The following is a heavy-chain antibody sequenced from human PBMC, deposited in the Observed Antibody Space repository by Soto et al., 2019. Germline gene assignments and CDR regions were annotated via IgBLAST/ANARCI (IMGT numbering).Heavy chain of an antibody. J-gene: IGHJ4*02. Sequence: SETLSLTCAVYGGSFSGYYWSWLRQPPGKGLEWIGESNHSGSTNYNPSLKSRVTISVDTSRNQFSLKLSSVTAADTAVYYCARGREVPAEVDTMVRGVIVHSTFDYWGQGTLVTVSP. CDR3: ARGREVPAEVDTMVRGVIVHSTFDY. CDR2: SNHSGST. D-gene: IGHD3-10*01. CDR1: GGSFSGYY. V-gene: IGHV4-34*01.